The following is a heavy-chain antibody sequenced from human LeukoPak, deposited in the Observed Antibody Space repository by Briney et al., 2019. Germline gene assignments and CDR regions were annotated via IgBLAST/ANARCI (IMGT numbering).Heavy chain of an antibody. V-gene: IGHV4-4*07. CDR3: ARDLVITTDALDI. CDR2: IYTSGTT. D-gene: IGHD3-22*01. CDR1: GGSISSYY. J-gene: IGHJ3*02. Sequence: SETLSLTCTVSGGSISSYYWSWLRQPAGKGLEWVGRIYTSGTTNYNPSLKSRVTMSVDTSKNQFSLKLSSVTAADTAVYYCARDLVITTDALDIWGQGTMVTVSS.